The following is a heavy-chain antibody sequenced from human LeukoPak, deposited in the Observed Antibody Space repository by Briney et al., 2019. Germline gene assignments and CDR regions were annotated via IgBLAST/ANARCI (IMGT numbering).Heavy chain of an antibody. D-gene: IGHD5-12*01. CDR2: INPNSGGT. V-gene: IGHV1-2*02. CDR1: GYTFTSYG. CDR3: ARGGRDIVATNAFDI. Sequence: ASVKVSCKASGYTFTSYGISWVRQAPGQGLEWMGWINPNSGGTNYAQKFQGRVTMTRDTSISTAYMELSRLRSDDTAVYYCARGGRDIVATNAFDIWGQGTMVTVSS. J-gene: IGHJ3*02.